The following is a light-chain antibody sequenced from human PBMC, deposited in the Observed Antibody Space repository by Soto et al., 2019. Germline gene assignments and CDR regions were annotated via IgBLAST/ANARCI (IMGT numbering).Light chain of an antibody. Sequence: QSVLTQPASVSGSPGQSITISCTGTSSDVGRYNYVSWFQQHPGKAPKLMIYDVTYRPSGVSDRFSGSKSGNTASLTISGLQPADEADYYCSSYTSGSTLFGGGTKLTVL. V-gene: IGLV2-14*03. CDR3: SSYTSGSTL. CDR2: DVT. J-gene: IGLJ2*01. CDR1: SSDVGRYNY.